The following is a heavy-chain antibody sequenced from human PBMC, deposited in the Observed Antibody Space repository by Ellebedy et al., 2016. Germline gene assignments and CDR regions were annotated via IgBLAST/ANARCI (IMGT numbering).Heavy chain of an antibody. J-gene: IGHJ4*02. CDR3: ATWAALWYGELPFDY. Sequence: ASVQVSCXASGCTLTSYGISWVRQPPGQGLEWMGWISAYNGNTNYAQKFQGRVTMTRDTSISTAYMELSRLRSDDTAVYYCATWAALWYGELPFDYWGQGTLVTVSS. D-gene: IGHD3-10*01. CDR1: GCTLTSYG. V-gene: IGHV1-18*01. CDR2: ISAYNGNT.